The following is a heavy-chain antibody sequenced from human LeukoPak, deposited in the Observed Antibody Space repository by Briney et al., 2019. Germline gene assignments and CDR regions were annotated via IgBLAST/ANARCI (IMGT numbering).Heavy chain of an antibody. CDR1: GGSISSSSYY. J-gene: IGHJ2*01. V-gene: IGHV4-39*01. Sequence: SETLSLTCTVSGGSISSSSYYWGWLRQPPGKGLEWIGSIYYSGSTYYNPSLKSRITISVDTSKNQFSLKLSSVTAADTAVYYCARGAKRYFDLWGRGTLVTVSS. CDR2: IYYSGST. CDR3: ARGAKRYFDL.